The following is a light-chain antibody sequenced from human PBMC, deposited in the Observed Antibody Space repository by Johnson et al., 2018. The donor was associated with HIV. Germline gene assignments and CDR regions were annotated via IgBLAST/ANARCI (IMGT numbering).Light chain of an antibody. J-gene: IGLJ1*01. CDR2: DNN. V-gene: IGLV1-51*01. Sequence: QSVLTQPPSVSAAPGQKVTISCSGSSSNIGNNYVSWYQQLPGTAPKLLIYDNNKRPSGIPDRFSGSKSGTSATLGITGLPTGDEADYYCGTWDSSLSDVVFGTGTKVTVL. CDR3: GTWDSSLSDVV. CDR1: SSNIGNNY.